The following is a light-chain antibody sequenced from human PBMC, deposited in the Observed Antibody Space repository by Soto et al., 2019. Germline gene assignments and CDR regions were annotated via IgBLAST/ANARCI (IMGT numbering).Light chain of an antibody. V-gene: IGKV3-20*01. CDR3: QQYGSSPFT. CDR2: GAS. CDR1: QSVSSNY. Sequence: EIVLTQSPGTLSLSPGERATLSCRASQSVSSNYLAWYQQKPGQAPRLLIYGASSRATGIPDRFSGSGSGTHFNLTISRLEPEDFAVYYCQQYGSSPFTFGGGTKVEIK. J-gene: IGKJ4*01.